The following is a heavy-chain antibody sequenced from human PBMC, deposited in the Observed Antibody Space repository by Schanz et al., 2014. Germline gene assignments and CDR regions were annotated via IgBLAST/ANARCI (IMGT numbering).Heavy chain of an antibody. V-gene: IGHV3-23*01. D-gene: IGHD3-9*01. CDR2: ITGSGGTT. Sequence: EVQLLESGGGLAQPGGSLRLACAASGFNFNTYAMTWVRQAPGKGLEWVSAITGSGGTTHYADSVKGRFTISRDNSKNTVYLQMNSLRGEDTGMYYCAKHVRSLTGNDYWGQGTLVTVSS. J-gene: IGHJ4*02. CDR3: AKHVRSLTGNDY. CDR1: GFNFNTYA.